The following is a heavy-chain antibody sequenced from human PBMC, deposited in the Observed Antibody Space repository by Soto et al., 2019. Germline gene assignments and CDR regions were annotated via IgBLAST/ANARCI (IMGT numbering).Heavy chain of an antibody. D-gene: IGHD5-12*01. Sequence: PSETLSLTCTVSGGSISSYYWSWIWQPPGKGLEWIGYIYYSGSTNYNPSLKSRVTISVDTSKNQFSLKLSSVTAADTAVYYCARHEYSGYDLGPDAFDIWGQGTMVTVSS. CDR2: IYYSGST. CDR3: ARHEYSGYDLGPDAFDI. J-gene: IGHJ3*02. V-gene: IGHV4-59*08. CDR1: GGSISSYY.